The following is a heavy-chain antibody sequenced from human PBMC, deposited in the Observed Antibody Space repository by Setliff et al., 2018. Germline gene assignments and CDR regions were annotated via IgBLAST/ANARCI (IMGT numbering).Heavy chain of an antibody. D-gene: IGHD3-10*01. V-gene: IGHV4-38-2*02. Sequence: NPSETLSLTCAVSGYSISSGYYWGWIRQPPGKGLEWIGSIYHSGSTNYNPSLKSRVTISVDTSKNQFSLKLSSVTAADTAMYYCARDGDYFGSGNRFDPWGQGTLVTVSS. CDR2: IYHSGST. CDR3: ARDGDYFGSGNRFDP. CDR1: GYSISSGYY. J-gene: IGHJ5*02.